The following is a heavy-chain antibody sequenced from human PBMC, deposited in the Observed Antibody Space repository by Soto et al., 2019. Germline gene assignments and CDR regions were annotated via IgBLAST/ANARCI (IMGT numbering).Heavy chain of an antibody. CDR3: AGALAPITIVGGVITAHPLAY. V-gene: IGHV4-59*01. J-gene: IGHJ4*02. D-gene: IGHD3-10*01. Sequence: SETLSLTCTVSGGSISSYYWSWIRQPPGKGLEWIGYIYYSGSTNYNPSLKSRVTISVDTSKNQFSLKLSSVTAADTAVYYCAGALAPITIVGGVITAHPLAYWGQGXLVTVYS. CDR2: IYYSGST. CDR1: GGSISSYY.